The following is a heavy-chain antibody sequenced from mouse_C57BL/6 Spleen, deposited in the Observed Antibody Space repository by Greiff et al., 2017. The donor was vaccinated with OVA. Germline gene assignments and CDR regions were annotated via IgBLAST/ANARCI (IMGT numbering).Heavy chain of an antibody. CDR1: GYAFTNYL. CDR3: ARPGHAMDY. CDR2: INPGSGGT. J-gene: IGHJ4*01. V-gene: IGHV1-54*01. Sequence: QVQLKESGAELVRPGTSVKVSCKASGYAFTNYLIEWVKQRPGQGLEWIGVINPGSGGTNYNEKFKGKATLTADKSSSTAYMQLSSLTSEDSAVYFCARPGHAMDYGGQGTSVTVSS.